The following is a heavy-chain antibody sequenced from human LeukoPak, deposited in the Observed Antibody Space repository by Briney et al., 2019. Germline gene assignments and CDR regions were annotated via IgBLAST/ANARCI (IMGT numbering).Heavy chain of an antibody. D-gene: IGHD6-6*01. V-gene: IGHV1-2*02. CDR1: GYTFTGYY. Sequence: ASVKVSCKASGYTFTGYYMHWVRQAPGQGLEWMGWINPNSGGTNYAQKFQGRVTMTRDTSISTAYMELSRLRSDDTAMYYCARRMGSYSSSIWFDPWGQGTLVTVSS. J-gene: IGHJ5*02. CDR3: ARRMGSYSSSIWFDP. CDR2: INPNSGGT.